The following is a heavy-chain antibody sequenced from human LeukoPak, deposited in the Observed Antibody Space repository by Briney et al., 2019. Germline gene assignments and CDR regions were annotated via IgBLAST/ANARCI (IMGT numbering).Heavy chain of an antibody. V-gene: IGHV1-2*06. J-gene: IGHJ5*02. D-gene: IGHD3-22*01. Sequence: ASVKVSCKVSGYTLTELSMHWVRQAPGQGLEWMGRINPNSGGTNYAQKFQGRVTMTRDTSISTAYMELSRLRSDDTAVYYCASSGTYYYDSSGYYYSTDWFDPWGQGTLVTVSS. CDR3: ASSGTYYYDSSGYYYSTDWFDP. CDR1: GYTLTELS. CDR2: INPNSGGT.